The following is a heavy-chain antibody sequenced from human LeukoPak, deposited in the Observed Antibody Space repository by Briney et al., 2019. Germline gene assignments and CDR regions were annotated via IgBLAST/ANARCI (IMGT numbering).Heavy chain of an antibody. CDR1: GFTFSNYW. V-gene: IGHV3-7*01. CDR3: ARNSPERGYSYGPLDNYFDY. CDR2: INQDGSEE. J-gene: IGHJ4*02. D-gene: IGHD5-18*01. Sequence: GGSLRLSCAASGFTFSNYWMTWVRQAPGKGLEWVANINQDGSEEYYVDSLKGRFTISRDNARNSLYLQMNSRRAEDTAVYYCARNSPERGYSYGPLDNYFDYWGQGTLVTVSS.